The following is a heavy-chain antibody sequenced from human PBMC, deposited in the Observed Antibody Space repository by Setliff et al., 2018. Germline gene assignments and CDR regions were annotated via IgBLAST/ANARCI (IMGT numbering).Heavy chain of an antibody. J-gene: IGHJ4*02. V-gene: IGHV3-48*03. CDR1: GFSFSGHE. D-gene: IGHD5-12*01. Sequence: GESLKISCAASGFSFSGHEMNWVRQAPGKGLEWISSISTLGGAIYYADSVKGRFTTSRDNAKNSLYLQMNNLRAEDTAVYYCARVRYSGFDYWGQGTLVTVSS. CDR2: ISTLGGAI. CDR3: ARVRYSGFDY.